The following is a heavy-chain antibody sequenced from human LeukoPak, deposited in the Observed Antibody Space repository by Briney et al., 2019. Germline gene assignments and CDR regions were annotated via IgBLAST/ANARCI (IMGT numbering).Heavy chain of an antibody. D-gene: IGHD4-11*01. CDR2: IYPGDSDT. CDR3: ATSWGGYSNYASTFDY. Sequence: GESLKISCKGSGYSFTSYWIGWVRQMPGKGLEWMGIIYPGDSDTRYSPSFQGQVTISADKSISTAYLQWSSLKASDTAMYYCATSWGGYSNYASTFDYWGQGTPVTVSS. CDR1: GYSFTSYW. J-gene: IGHJ4*02. V-gene: IGHV5-51*01.